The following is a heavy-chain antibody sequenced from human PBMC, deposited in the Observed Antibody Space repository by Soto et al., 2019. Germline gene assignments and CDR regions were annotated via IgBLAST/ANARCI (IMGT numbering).Heavy chain of an antibody. Sequence: QVQLVQSGAEVKKPGASVKVSCKASGYTFTSSGFSWVRQAPGQGLEWMAWISAYNGETHYAQKFQGRVTMTTDTSKSKSYMEVRSLRSEDPAVYYCARDRGSYMYVSDWGQGTLVTVSS. CDR1: GYTFTSSG. CDR3: ARDRGSYMYVSD. V-gene: IGHV1-18*01. D-gene: IGHD3-16*01. CDR2: ISAYNGET. J-gene: IGHJ4*02.